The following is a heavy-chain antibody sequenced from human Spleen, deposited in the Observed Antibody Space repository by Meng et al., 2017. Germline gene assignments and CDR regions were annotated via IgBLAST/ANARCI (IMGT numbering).Heavy chain of an antibody. V-gene: IGHV4-34*01. CDR2: INHSGST. Sequence: QGQLQELGPVLLKPSETLSLTCVVSGGSFSDYYWSWIRQPPGKGLEWIGEINHSGSTNYNPSLESRATISVDTSQNNLSLKLSSVTAADSAVYYCARGPTTMAHDFDYWGQGTLVTVSS. CDR1: GGSFSDYY. CDR3: ARGPTTMAHDFDY. D-gene: IGHD4-11*01. J-gene: IGHJ4*02.